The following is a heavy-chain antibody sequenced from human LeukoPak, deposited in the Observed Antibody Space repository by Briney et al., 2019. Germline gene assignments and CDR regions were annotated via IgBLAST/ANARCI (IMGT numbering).Heavy chain of an antibody. Sequence: SETLSLTCTVSGGSISSYYWSWIRQPPGKGLEWIGYIYYSGSTYYNPSLKSRVTISVDTSKNQFSLKLSSVTAADTAVYYCARSVLYYYYYMDVWGKGTTVTVSS. J-gene: IGHJ6*03. V-gene: IGHV4-59*06. CDR1: GGSISSYY. D-gene: IGHD3-10*01. CDR2: IYYSGST. CDR3: ARSVLYYYYYMDV.